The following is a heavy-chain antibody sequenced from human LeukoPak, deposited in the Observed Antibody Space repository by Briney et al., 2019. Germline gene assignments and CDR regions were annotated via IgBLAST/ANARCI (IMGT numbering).Heavy chain of an antibody. V-gene: IGHV3-23*01. CDR2: ISDSGGRT. CDR3: ARGDIAAAGTGRWFDP. Sequence: GGSLTLSCAVSGITLSNYGMSWVRQAPGKGLEWVAGISDSGGRTNYADSVKDRFTNSRDNPKNPLYPQMNSLRAGHTAVYYCARGDIAAAGTGRWFDPWGQGTLVTVSS. J-gene: IGHJ5*02. D-gene: IGHD6-13*01. CDR1: GITLSNYG.